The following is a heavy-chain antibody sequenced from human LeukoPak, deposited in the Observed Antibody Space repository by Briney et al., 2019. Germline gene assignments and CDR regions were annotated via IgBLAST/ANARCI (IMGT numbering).Heavy chain of an antibody. J-gene: IGHJ4*02. CDR1: SGSISGYY. CDR2: IYYSGSSGST. D-gene: IGHD1-26*01. Sequence: PSETLSLTCIVSSGSISGYYWSWIRQPPGKGLEWIGYIYYSGSSGSTDYNPSLKSRVTISVDMSKNQFSLKLSSVTAAGTALYYCARHQAGGSFDYWGQGTLVTVSS. V-gene: IGHV4-59*01. CDR3: ARHQAGGSFDY.